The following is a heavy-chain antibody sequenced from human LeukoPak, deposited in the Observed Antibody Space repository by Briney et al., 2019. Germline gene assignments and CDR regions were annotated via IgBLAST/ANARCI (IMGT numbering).Heavy chain of an antibody. CDR1: GFTFSSYW. Sequence: PGGSLRLSCAASGFTFSSYWMSWVRQAPGKGLEWVANIKQDGSEKYYVDSVKGRFTISRDNAKNSLYLQMNSLRAEDTAVYYCTRVPAGGGSGWFYYYYGMDVWGQGTTVTVSS. J-gene: IGHJ6*02. CDR3: TRVPAGGGSGWFYYYYGMDV. V-gene: IGHV3-7*03. D-gene: IGHD6-19*01. CDR2: IKQDGSEK.